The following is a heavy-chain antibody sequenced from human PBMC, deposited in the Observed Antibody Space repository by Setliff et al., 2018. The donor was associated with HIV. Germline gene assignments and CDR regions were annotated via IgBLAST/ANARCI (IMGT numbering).Heavy chain of an antibody. CDR3: ARDFGGYCSSMSCPGLFDP. V-gene: IGHV1-69*05. Sequence: PSVKVSCKASGGTFSNYGMSWERQAPGQGLEWMGGIIPISGTANYAQKFQGRVTITTDESTSTAYMELSGLRSEDTAVYYCARDFGGYCSSMSCPGLFDPWGQGTLVTVSS. D-gene: IGHD2-2*01. CDR1: GGTFSNYG. CDR2: IIPISGTA. J-gene: IGHJ5*02.